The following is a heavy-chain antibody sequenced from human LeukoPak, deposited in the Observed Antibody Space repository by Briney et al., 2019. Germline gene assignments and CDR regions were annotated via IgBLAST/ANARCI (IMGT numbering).Heavy chain of an antibody. Sequence: SVKVSCKASGGTFSSYAISWVRQAPGQGLEWMGGIIPIFGTANYAQKFQGRVTITADESTSTAYMELRSLRSDDTAVYYCAMGGGPFWSGYIDDYWGQGTLVTVSS. CDR1: GGTFSSYA. CDR3: AMGGGPFWSGYIDDY. J-gene: IGHJ4*02. CDR2: IIPIFGTA. D-gene: IGHD3-3*01. V-gene: IGHV1-69*13.